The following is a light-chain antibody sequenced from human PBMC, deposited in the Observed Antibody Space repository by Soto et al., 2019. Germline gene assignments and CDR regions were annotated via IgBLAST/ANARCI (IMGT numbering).Light chain of an antibody. V-gene: IGKV3-15*01. CDR3: HEYNTWPWT. CDR2: GAS. Sequence: ETVLTQSPATLSVSPGETATLSCTTSQGLNRNLAWYQQKLGQAPRVLIYGASTRAAGIPARFSGSGSGTEFILTISSLQSEDVAVYYCHEYNTWPWTFGQGTKVEIK. CDR1: QGLNRN. J-gene: IGKJ1*01.